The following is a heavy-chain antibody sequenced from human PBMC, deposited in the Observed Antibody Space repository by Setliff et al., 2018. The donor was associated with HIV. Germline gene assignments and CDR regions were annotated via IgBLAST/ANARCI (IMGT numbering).Heavy chain of an antibody. V-gene: IGHV4-59*01. CDR2: IYYSGST. CDR1: GFTFSNAW. Sequence: GSLRLSCAASGFTFSNAWMSWVRQAPGKGLEWIGYIYYSGSTNYNPSLKSRVTISVDTSKNQFSLKLSSVTAADTAVYYCARERDGMDVWGQGTTVTSP. CDR3: ARERDGMDV. J-gene: IGHJ6*02.